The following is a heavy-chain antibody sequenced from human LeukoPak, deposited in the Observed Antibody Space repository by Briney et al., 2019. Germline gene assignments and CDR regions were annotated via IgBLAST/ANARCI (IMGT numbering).Heavy chain of an antibody. J-gene: IGHJ4*02. Sequence: ASVKVSCKASGYTFTSYDINWVRQATGQRLEWMGWMNPNSGDTGYAQKFQGRVTMTRNTSISTAYMELSSLRSEDTAVYYCARDLKRGYSSGRYSWGTGSSNDYWGQGTLVTVSS. D-gene: IGHD6-19*01. CDR2: MNPNSGDT. V-gene: IGHV1-8*01. CDR3: ARDLKRGYSSGRYSWGTGSSNDY. CDR1: GYTFTSYD.